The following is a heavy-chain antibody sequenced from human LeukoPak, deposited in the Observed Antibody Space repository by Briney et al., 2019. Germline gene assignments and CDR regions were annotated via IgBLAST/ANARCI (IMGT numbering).Heavy chain of an antibody. CDR1: GFTFSNAW. CDR3: TTTTVILIGFDY. J-gene: IGHJ4*02. V-gene: IGHV3-15*07. D-gene: IGHD3-16*01. CDR2: IKSKTDGGTT. Sequence: GGSLRLSCAASGFTFSNAWMNWVRQAPGRGLEWVGRIKSKTDGGTTDYAAPVKGRFTISRDDSKNTLYLQMNSLKTEDTAVYYCTTTTVILIGFDYWGQGTLVTVSS.